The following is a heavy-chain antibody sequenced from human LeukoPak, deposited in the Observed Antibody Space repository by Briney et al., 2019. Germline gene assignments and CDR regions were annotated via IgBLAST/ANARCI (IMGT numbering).Heavy chain of an antibody. CDR2: IYSGGST. Sequence: PGGSLRLSCAASGFTVSSNYMSWVRQAPGKGLEWVSVIYSGGSTYCADSVKGRFTISRDNSKNTLYLQMNSLRAEDTAVYYCARGHSGGYPPYFDYWGQGTLVTVSS. D-gene: IGHD1-26*01. CDR3: ARGHSGGYPPYFDY. CDR1: GFTVSSNY. J-gene: IGHJ4*02. V-gene: IGHV3-66*02.